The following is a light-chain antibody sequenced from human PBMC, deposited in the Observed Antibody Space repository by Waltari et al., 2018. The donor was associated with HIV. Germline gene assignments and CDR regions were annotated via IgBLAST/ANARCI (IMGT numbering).Light chain of an antibody. Sequence: NFMLTQPHSVSESPGKTVTISCTRTGGRITSNYVQWYQRRPGGSPTTVIYEDDQIPSGVPVRFSGSIDSSSNSASLTISGLKPEDEADYYCQSSDRNNQVFGGGTKLTVL. V-gene: IGLV6-57*01. CDR2: EDD. CDR3: QSSDRNNQV. J-gene: IGLJ3*02. CDR1: GGRITSNY.